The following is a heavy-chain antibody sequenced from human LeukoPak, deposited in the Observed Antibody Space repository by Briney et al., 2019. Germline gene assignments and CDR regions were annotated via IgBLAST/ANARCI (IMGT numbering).Heavy chain of an antibody. CDR1: GYTFTGYH. CDR2: INPNSGGT. J-gene: IGHJ4*02. V-gene: IGHV1-2*02. CDR3: AREDRVVVTAIGFDY. Sequence: ASVKVSCKASGYTFTGYHMHWVRQAPGQGLEWMGWINPNSGGTNYAQKFQGRVTMTRDTSISTAYMELSRLRSDDTAVYYCAREDRVVVTAIGFDYWGQGTLVTVSS. D-gene: IGHD2-21*02.